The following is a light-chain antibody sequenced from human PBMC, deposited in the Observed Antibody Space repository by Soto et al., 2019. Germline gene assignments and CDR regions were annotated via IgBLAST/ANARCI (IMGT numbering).Light chain of an antibody. Sequence: DIQMTQSPSTLSASIGDRVTITCRASQSISSWLPWYQQKPGKAPKLLIHKASNLESGVPSRFSGSGFGTEFTLTVSSLQPDNFATYYCQHYETYPWTFGQGTKVDIK. CDR2: KAS. CDR3: QHYETYPWT. CDR1: QSISSW. V-gene: IGKV1-5*03. J-gene: IGKJ1*01.